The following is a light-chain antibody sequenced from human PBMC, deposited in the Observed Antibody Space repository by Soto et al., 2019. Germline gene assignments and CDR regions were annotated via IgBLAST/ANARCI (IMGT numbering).Light chain of an antibody. CDR1: QSIAYY. CDR2: AAS. CDR3: RRSSNSPMYT. Sequence: DIQMTQSPSSLSASVGDRVTITCRASQSIAYYLNWFQQKPGKAPKLLIYAASSLQSGVPSRFSGSGSGTDFTLTISSLQPEDFATYYCRRSSNSPMYTFGQGTKLYVK. J-gene: IGKJ2*01. V-gene: IGKV1-39*01.